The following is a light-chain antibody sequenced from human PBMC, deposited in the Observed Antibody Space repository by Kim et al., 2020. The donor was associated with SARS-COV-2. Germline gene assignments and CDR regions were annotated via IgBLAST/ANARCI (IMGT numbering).Light chain of an antibody. CDR1: KLANKY. Sequence: SYELTQPPSVSVSPGQTASIPCSGDKLANKYVCWYQQRPGQSPVLVMYQDTKRPSGIPERFSGSNSGNTATLTISGTQALDEADYYCQAWDSASVVFGGG. CDR3: QAWDSASVV. J-gene: IGLJ2*01. CDR2: QDT. V-gene: IGLV3-1*01.